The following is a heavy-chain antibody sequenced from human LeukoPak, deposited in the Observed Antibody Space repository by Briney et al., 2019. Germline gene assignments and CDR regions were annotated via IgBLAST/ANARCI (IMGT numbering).Heavy chain of an antibody. CDR1: CGSISIGC. CDR2: IYYSGST. CDR3: ARPHRDSSGWRDAFDI. V-gene: IGHV4-59*08. D-gene: IGHD6-19*01. J-gene: IGHJ3*02. Sequence: SAESLSLTRTVSCGSISIGCVSWARQPPGKGLEWIGYIYYSGSTNYNPSLKSRVTISVGASKTQFSLKKSSVSAADTAVYYCARPHRDSSGWRDAFDIWGQGTMVTVSS.